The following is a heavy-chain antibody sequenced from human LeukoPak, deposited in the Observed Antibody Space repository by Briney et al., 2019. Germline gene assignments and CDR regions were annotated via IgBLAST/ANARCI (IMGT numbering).Heavy chain of an antibody. V-gene: IGHV4-30-2*01. D-gene: IGHD2-2*02. Sequence: TLSLTCAXSGGSISSGGYSWSWIRQPPGKGLEWIGYIYHSGSTYYNPSLKSRVTISVDRSKNQFSLKLSSVTAADTAVYYCARVTYCSSTSCYSYFDYWGQGTLVTVSS. J-gene: IGHJ4*02. CDR3: ARVTYCSSTSCYSYFDY. CDR1: GGSISSGGYS. CDR2: IYHSGST.